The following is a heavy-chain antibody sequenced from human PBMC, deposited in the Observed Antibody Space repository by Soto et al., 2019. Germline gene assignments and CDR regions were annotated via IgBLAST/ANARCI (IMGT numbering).Heavy chain of an antibody. CDR1: GYTFTDYY. CDR3: SRASAVTGGSSNSLPNDY. V-gene: IGHV1-2*02. J-gene: IGHJ4*02. CDR2: INPTSGGT. D-gene: IGHD6-19*01. Sequence: QVQLVQSGAEVKRPGASVKVSCKASGYTFTDYYMHWVRQAPGQGLEWMGWINPTSGGTTYAQNFQGRVTMTWDTSISTAYMELSRLGSDDTAVYYCSRASAVTGGSSNSLPNDYWGQGTLVTVSS.